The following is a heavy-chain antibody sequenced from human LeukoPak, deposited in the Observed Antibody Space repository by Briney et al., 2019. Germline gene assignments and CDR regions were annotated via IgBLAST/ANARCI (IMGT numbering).Heavy chain of an antibody. V-gene: IGHV3-23*01. CDR3: AKRLVVVTAIGDDY. Sequence: PGGSLRLSCAASGFTFSSYAMSWVRQAPGKGLEWASSISGSGDISYYADSVKGRFTISRDNSKSTLYLQMNSLRAEDTAVYYCAKRLVVVTAIGDDYWGQGTLVTVSS. D-gene: IGHD2-21*02. CDR1: GFTFSSYA. J-gene: IGHJ4*02. CDR2: ISGSGDIS.